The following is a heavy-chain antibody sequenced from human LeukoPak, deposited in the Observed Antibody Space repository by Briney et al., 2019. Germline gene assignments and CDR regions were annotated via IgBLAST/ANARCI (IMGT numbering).Heavy chain of an antibody. CDR2: INSDRSST. V-gene: IGHV3-74*01. CDR3: ARDLLDSSGYSFYYYYGMDV. CDR1: GFTFSSYW. Sequence: GGSLRLSCAASGFTFSSYWMHWVRQAPGKGLVWVSRINSDRSSTSYADSVKGRFTISRDNAKNTLYLQMNSLRAEDTAVYYCARDLLDSSGYSFYYYYGMDVWGQGTTVTVSS. J-gene: IGHJ6*02. D-gene: IGHD3-22*01.